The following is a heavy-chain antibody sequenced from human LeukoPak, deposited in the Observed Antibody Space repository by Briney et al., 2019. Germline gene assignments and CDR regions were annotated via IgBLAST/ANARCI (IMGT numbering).Heavy chain of an antibody. V-gene: IGHV1-46*01. D-gene: IGHD2-2*01. J-gene: IGHJ6*02. CDR3: AREIDCSSTSCYPQTPSDYYYGMDV. CDR1: GYTFTSYY. CDR2: INPSGGNT. Sequence: ASVKVSCKASGYTFTSYYMHWVRQAPGQGLEWMGIINPSGGNTSYAQKFQGRVTMTRDTSTSTVYMELSSLRSEDTAVYYCAREIDCSSTSCYPQTPSDYYYGMDVWGQGTTVTVSS.